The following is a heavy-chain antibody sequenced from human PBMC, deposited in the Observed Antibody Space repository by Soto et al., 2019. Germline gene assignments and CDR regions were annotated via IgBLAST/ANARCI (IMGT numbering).Heavy chain of an antibody. V-gene: IGHV4-39*01. J-gene: IGHJ4*02. CDR3: ARRSYYGSGSIFDY. CDR2: IYYSGST. Sequence: SETLSLTCTFSGCSSSSSGYYWGWIRQPPGKGLEWIGNIYYSGSTNYNPSLKSRVTISVDTSKNQFSLKVSSVTAADTAVYYCARRSYYGSGSIFDYWGQGTLVTVSS. D-gene: IGHD3-10*01. CDR1: GCSSSSSGYY.